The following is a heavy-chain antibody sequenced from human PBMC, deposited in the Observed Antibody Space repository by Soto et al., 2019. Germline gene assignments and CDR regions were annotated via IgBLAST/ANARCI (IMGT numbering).Heavy chain of an antibody. J-gene: IGHJ5*02. Sequence: SVKVSCKASGGTFSSYAISWVRQAPGQGLEWMGGIIPIFGTANYAQKFQGRVTITADESTSTAYMELSSLRSEDTAVYYCARMISSSWYPGSLAIWFDPWGQGTLVRVSS. CDR1: GGTFSSYA. V-gene: IGHV1-69*13. CDR3: ARMISSSWYPGSLAIWFDP. D-gene: IGHD6-13*01. CDR2: IIPIFGTA.